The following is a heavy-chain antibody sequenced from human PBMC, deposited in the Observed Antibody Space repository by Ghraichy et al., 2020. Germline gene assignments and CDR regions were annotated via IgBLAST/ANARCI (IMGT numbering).Heavy chain of an antibody. CDR1: GYTFTGYH. CDR3: ARGLGDFDH. J-gene: IGHJ4*02. CDR2: INPSGGST. D-gene: IGHD4-17*01. V-gene: IGHV1-46*01. Sequence: ASVKVSCKTSGYTFTGYHIHWVRQAPGQGLEWMAIINPSGGSTSYAQKFQGRVTVTRDRSTSTVYMELSSLRTEDTAIYYCARGLGDFDHWGQGTLVTVSS.